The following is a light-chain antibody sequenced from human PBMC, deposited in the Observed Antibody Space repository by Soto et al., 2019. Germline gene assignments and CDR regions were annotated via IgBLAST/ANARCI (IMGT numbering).Light chain of an antibody. Sequence: EIVMTQSPATLSVSPGERATLSCRASQRVTSNLAWYQQKAGQAPRLLIYDASTRATGIPARFSGSGSGTEFSLTLSSLQSEDFAVYYCQQYDTWPPITFGQGTRLEIK. CDR2: DAS. V-gene: IGKV3-15*01. J-gene: IGKJ5*01. CDR3: QQYDTWPPIT. CDR1: QRVTSN.